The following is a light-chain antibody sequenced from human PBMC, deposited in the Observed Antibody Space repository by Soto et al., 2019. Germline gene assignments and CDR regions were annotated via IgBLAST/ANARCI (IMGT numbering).Light chain of an antibody. Sequence: EIVLTQSPATLSLSPGERATLSCRASQSVSSYLAWYQQKPGQAPRLLIYDASNRATGIPGRFSGSGSGTDFTLTISSLEPEDFAVYYCQQRSNQPLFGGGTKVEIK. J-gene: IGKJ4*01. V-gene: IGKV3-11*01. CDR3: QQRSNQPL. CDR2: DAS. CDR1: QSVSSY.